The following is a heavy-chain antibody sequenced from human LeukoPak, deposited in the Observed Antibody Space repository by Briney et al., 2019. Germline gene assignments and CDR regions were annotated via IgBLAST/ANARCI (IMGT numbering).Heavy chain of an antibody. CDR3: ARELGTSNTFDY. V-gene: IGHV4-39*02. CDR2: IYYSGST. Sequence: PSETLSLTCTVSGGSISSSSYYWGWIRQPPGKGLEWIGSIYYSGSTYYNPSLKSRVTISVDTSKNQFSLKLSSVTAADTAVYYCARELGTSNTFDYWGQGTLVTVSS. J-gene: IGHJ4*02. D-gene: IGHD7-27*01. CDR1: GGSISSSSYY.